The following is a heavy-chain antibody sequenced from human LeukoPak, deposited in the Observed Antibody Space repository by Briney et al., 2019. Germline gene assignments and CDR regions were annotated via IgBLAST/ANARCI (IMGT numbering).Heavy chain of an antibody. V-gene: IGHV3-23*01. Sequence: GGSLRLSCAASGFTFSSYAMSWVRQAPGKGLEWVSAISGSSGSTYYAYSVKGRFNISRDNSKNTLYLQMNSLRVEDTAVYYCAKPPYGRDVYRDFDYWGQGAPVA. J-gene: IGHJ4*02. CDR1: GFTFSSYA. CDR2: ISGSSGST. CDR3: AKPPYGRDVYRDFDY. D-gene: IGHD5-24*01.